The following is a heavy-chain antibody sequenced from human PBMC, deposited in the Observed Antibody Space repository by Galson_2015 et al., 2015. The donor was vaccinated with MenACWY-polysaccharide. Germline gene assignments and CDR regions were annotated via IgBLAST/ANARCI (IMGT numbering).Heavy chain of an antibody. V-gene: IGHV5-51*01. CDR3: VSRHHYGDYGKHPDVFDI. D-gene: IGHD4-17*01. J-gene: IGHJ3*02. Sequence: QSGAEVTKPGESPLITWTGSGSSFTSYRICWVRQMPGEGLEWIGTIYPGDSDTRYSPSFQGQVTISTDKSISTAYLQWSSLKASDTAMYTCVSRHHYGDYGKHPDVFDIWGQGTMVTVSS. CDR2: IYPGDSDT. CDR1: GSSFTSYR.